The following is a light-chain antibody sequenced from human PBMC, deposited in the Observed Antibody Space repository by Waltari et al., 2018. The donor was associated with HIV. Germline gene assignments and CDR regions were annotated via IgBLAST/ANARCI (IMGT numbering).Light chain of an antibody. J-gene: IGLJ3*02. Sequence: QSALTQPRSVSGSPGQSVPLSCTGTSSDVGGYDSVSWYLQHPGKVPKLIIYEVIKRPSGVPDRFSGSKSGNTASLTISGLQTEDEADYFCCSYAGTYTYVLFGGGTKLTVL. CDR2: EVI. V-gene: IGLV2-11*01. CDR1: SSDVGGYDS. CDR3: CSYAGTYTYVL.